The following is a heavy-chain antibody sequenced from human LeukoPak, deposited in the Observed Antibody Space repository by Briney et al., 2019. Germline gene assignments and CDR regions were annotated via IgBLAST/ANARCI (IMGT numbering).Heavy chain of an antibody. J-gene: IGHJ4*02. V-gene: IGHV3-21*01. CDR1: GFTFSSYS. CDR3: TRSPSLGGSYWGFDY. Sequence: GGSLRLSCAASGFTFSSYSMNWVRQAPGKGLEWVSSISSSSSYIYYADSVKGRFTISRDNAKNSLYLQMNSLRADDTAVYYCTRSPSLGGSYWGFDYWGQGTLLTVSS. D-gene: IGHD1-26*01. CDR2: ISSSSSYI.